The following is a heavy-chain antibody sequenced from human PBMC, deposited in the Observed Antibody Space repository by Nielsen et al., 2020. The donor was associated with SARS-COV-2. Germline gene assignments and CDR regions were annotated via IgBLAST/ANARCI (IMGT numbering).Heavy chain of an antibody. CDR1: GFTFSSYG. CDR3: ATGDYYDSSGYYDLDY. V-gene: IGHV3-33*01. CDR2: IWYDGSNK. Sequence: GESLKISCAASGFTFSSYGMHWVRQAPGKGLEWVAVIWYDGSNKYYADSVEGRFTISRDNSKNTLYLQMNSLRAEDTAVYYCATGDYYDSSGYYDLDYWGQGTLVTVSS. J-gene: IGHJ4*02. D-gene: IGHD3-22*01.